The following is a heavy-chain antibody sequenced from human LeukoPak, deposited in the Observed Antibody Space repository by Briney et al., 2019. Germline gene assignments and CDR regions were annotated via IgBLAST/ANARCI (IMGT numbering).Heavy chain of an antibody. V-gene: IGHV3-30*04. Sequence: GRSLRLSCAASGFTFSNYAMHWVRQAPGKGLEWVAVISYDGSNKYYADSVKGRFTISRDNSKNTLYLQMSSLRAEDAAVYYCARSLATSYYYMDVWGKGTTVTVSS. D-gene: IGHD5-12*01. CDR1: GFTFSNYA. CDR2: ISYDGSNK. J-gene: IGHJ6*03. CDR3: ARSLATSYYYMDV.